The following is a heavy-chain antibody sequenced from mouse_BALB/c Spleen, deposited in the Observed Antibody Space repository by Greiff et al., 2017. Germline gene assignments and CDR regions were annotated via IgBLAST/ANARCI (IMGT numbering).Heavy chain of an antibody. CDR3: ARGVTTVVDAMDY. Sequence: EVQGVESGGGLVKPGGSLKLSCAASGFTFSSFGMHWVRQAPEKGLEWVAYISSGSSTIYYADTVKGRFTISRDNPKNTLFLQMTSLRSEDTAMYYCARGVTTVVDAMDYWGQGTSVTVSS. CDR1: GFTFSSFG. CDR2: ISSGSSTI. D-gene: IGHD1-1*01. V-gene: IGHV5-17*02. J-gene: IGHJ4*01.